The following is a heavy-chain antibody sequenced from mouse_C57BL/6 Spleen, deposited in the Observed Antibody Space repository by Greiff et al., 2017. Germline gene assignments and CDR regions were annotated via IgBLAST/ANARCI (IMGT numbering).Heavy chain of an antibody. CDR1: GYTFTDYY. V-gene: IGHV1-26*01. Sequence: EVQLQQSGPELVKPGASVKISCKASGYTFTDYYMNWVKQSHGKSLEWIGDINPNNGGTSYNTKFKGKAKLTLDKSSSTAYMELRSLTSEDAAVDYCARSDSSGPWCAYWGQGTLVTVSA. CDR3: ARSDSSGPWCAY. CDR2: INPNNGGT. J-gene: IGHJ3*01. D-gene: IGHD3-2*02.